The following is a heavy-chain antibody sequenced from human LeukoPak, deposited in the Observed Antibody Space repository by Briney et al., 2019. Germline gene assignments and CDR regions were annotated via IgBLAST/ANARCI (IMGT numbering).Heavy chain of an antibody. J-gene: IGHJ4*02. CDR1: GFTFSSYI. CDR3: ARDRGPRTGFMVREAYDY. Sequence: GGSLRLSCAASGFTFSSYIIHWVRQAPGKGLVWVSRINTDGSITNYADSVKGRFSISRDNAKNTLYLQMSSLRAEDTAVYYCARDRGPRTGFMVREAYDYWGQGTLVTVSS. CDR2: INTDGSIT. D-gene: IGHD3-10*01. V-gene: IGHV3-74*01.